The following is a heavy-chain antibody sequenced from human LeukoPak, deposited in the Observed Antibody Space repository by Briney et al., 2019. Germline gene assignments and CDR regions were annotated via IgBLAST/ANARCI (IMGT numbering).Heavy chain of an antibody. CDR2: IYPDDSDT. CDR3: ARQVGRPHYYYYMDV. D-gene: IGHD1-26*01. J-gene: IGHJ6*03. V-gene: IGHV5-51*01. Sequence: GESLKISCKGSGYTFSNYWIGWVRQMPGKGLEWMGIIYPDDSDTRYSPSFQGQVTISADKSINTAYLQWSSLKASDTAMYYCARQVGRPHYYYYMDVWGKGTTVTVSS. CDR1: GYTFSNYW.